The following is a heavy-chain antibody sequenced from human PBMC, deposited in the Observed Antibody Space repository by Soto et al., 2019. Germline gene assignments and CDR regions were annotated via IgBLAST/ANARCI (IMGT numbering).Heavy chain of an antibody. Sequence: SLRLSCAAAGFTFSGSAMHWVRQASGKGLEWVGRIRSKTNSYATAYAASVKGRFTISRDDSKNTAYLQMNSLKTEDTAVYYCGVGAILFGDFDYWGQGTLVTVSS. CDR2: IRSKTNSYAT. CDR1: GFTFSGSA. D-gene: IGHD2-2*02. J-gene: IGHJ4*02. V-gene: IGHV3-73*01. CDR3: GVGAILFGDFDY.